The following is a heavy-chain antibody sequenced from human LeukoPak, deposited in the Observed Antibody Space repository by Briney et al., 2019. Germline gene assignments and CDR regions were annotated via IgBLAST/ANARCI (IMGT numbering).Heavy chain of an antibody. CDR2: INHSGST. Sequence: PSETLSPTCAVYGGSFSGYYWSWIRQPPGKGLEWIGEINHSGSTNYNPSLKSRVTISVDTSKDQFSLKLSSVTAADTAVYYCARGGKGVPTKQLWFSSYVYWGQGTLVTVSS. CDR3: ARGGKGVPTKQLWFSSYVY. D-gene: IGHD5-18*01. CDR1: GGSFSGYY. J-gene: IGHJ4*02. V-gene: IGHV4-34*01.